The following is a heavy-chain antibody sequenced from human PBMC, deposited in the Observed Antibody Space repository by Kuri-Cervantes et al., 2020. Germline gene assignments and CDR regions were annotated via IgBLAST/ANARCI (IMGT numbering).Heavy chain of an antibody. D-gene: IGHD3-10*01. Sequence: ASVKVSCKASGYTFTSYGISWVRQAPGQGLEWMGWISAYNGNTNYAQKLQGRVTMTTDTSTSTAYMELRSLRSDDTAVYYCARGEYGVWVGGDAFDIWGQGTMVTVSS. CDR3: ARGEYGVWVGGDAFDI. V-gene: IGHV1-18*01. CDR2: ISAYNGNT. J-gene: IGHJ3*02. CDR1: GYTFTSYG.